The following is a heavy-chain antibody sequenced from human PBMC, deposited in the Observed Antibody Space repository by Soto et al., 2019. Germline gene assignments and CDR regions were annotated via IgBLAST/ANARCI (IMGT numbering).Heavy chain of an antibody. CDR1: GYSFTSYW. CDR3: PRSAFDWLVRGQGWFDP. CDR2: IYPGDSDT. Sequence: GESLKISCKGSGYSFTSYWIGWVRQMPGKGLEWRGIIYPGDSDTRYSPSFQGQLTTSADESISTACLQWSSLKAPDTAMYYCPRSAFDWLVRGQGWFDPWGQGALVTVAS. V-gene: IGHV5-51*01. J-gene: IGHJ5*02. D-gene: IGHD3-9*01.